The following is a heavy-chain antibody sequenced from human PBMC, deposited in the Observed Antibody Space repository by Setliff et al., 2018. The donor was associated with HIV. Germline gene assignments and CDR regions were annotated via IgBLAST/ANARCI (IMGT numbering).Heavy chain of an antibody. Sequence: ASVKVSCKPSGSTFSTCDINWVRQATGQGLEWMGWMNPNSGNTGYAQKFQGRVTMTRNTSISTAYMELSSLRSDDTAVYYCASSWSRIRYYGMDVWGQGTTVTVSS. CDR3: ASSWSRIRYYGMDV. CDR1: GSTFSTCD. CDR2: MNPNSGNT. J-gene: IGHJ6*02. D-gene: IGHD6-13*01. V-gene: IGHV1-8*01.